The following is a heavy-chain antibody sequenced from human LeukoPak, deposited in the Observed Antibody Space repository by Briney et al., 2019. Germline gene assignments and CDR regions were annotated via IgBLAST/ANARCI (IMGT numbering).Heavy chain of an antibody. Sequence: ASLKVSCKASGYTFSNYGFSWVRQAPGQGLKWMGWISAYNGNTNYAQKLQGRVTMTTDTSTTTAYMELRSLISADTAVYYCARTGWLQSDPFDSWGQGTLVTVSS. CDR2: ISAYNGNT. CDR3: ARTGWLQSDPFDS. CDR1: GYTFSNYG. V-gene: IGHV1-18*01. J-gene: IGHJ4*02. D-gene: IGHD5-24*01.